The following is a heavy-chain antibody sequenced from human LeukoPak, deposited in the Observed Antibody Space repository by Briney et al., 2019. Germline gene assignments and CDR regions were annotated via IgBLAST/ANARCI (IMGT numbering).Heavy chain of an antibody. V-gene: IGHV4-30-2*01. CDR2: IYHSGST. D-gene: IGHD3-9*01. Sequence: PSETLSLTCAVSGGSISSGGYSWSWIRQPPGKGLEWIGYIYHSGSTYYNPSLKSRVTISVDRPKNQFSLKLSSVTAADTAVYYCARGGRYDILTGSGAFDIWGQGTMVTVSS. J-gene: IGHJ3*02. CDR3: ARGGRYDILTGSGAFDI. CDR1: GGSISSGGYS.